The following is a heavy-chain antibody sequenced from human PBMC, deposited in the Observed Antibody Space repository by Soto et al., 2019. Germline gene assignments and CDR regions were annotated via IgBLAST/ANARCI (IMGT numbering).Heavy chain of an antibody. Sequence: GGSLRLSCAASGFTFSSYAMSWVRQAPGKGLEWVSGITSSGGSTYYGDSVKGRFTISRDNSKNTLYLQMNSLRAEDTAVYYCAKVVVAASGYFDYWGQGTLVTVSS. V-gene: IGHV3-23*01. CDR2: ITSSGGST. CDR1: GFTFSSYA. D-gene: IGHD2-15*01. CDR3: AKVVVAASGYFDY. J-gene: IGHJ4*02.